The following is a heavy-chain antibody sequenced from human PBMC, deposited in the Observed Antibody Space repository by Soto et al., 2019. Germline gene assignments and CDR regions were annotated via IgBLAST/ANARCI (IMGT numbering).Heavy chain of an antibody. D-gene: IGHD2-15*01. J-gene: IGHJ6*02. Sequence: GASVKVSCKASGGTFSSYAISWVRQPPGQGLEWMGGIIPIFGTANYAQKFQGRVTITADESTSTAYMELSSLRSEDTAVYYCARGEFWEVVVAATPDLEDYYYGMDVWGQGTTVTVSS. CDR2: IIPIFGTA. CDR3: ARGEFWEVVVAATPDLEDYYYGMDV. V-gene: IGHV1-69*13. CDR1: GGTFSSYA.